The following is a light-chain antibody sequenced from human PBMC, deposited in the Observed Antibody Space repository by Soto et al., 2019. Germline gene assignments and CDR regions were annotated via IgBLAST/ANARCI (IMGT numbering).Light chain of an antibody. J-gene: IGKJ1*01. V-gene: IGKV1-5*01. CDR3: KHYNIYPWT. CDR1: QTINNW. Sequence: DIQMTQSPSTLSASIGDRVTITCRASQTINNWLAWYLQKPGKAPNLLIYHASNLETGVPSRFSGSAFGTDFTLTISSLQPDDFETYYCKHYNIYPWTLGKGTQGNIK. CDR2: HAS.